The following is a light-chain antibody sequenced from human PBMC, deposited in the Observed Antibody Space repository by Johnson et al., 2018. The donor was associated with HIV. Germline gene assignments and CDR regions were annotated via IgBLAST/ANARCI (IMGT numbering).Light chain of an antibody. CDR3: GTWDNSLSIGYV. J-gene: IGLJ1*01. V-gene: IGLV1-51*02. CDR2: END. Sequence: QSVLTQPPSVSAAPGQRVTISCSGRGSNIGSHYVSWYQQLPGTAPKLLIFENDKRPSGIPDRFSGSKSGTSATLGLTGLQAGDEADYYCGTWDNSLSIGYVFGTGTKVTVL. CDR1: GSNIGSHY.